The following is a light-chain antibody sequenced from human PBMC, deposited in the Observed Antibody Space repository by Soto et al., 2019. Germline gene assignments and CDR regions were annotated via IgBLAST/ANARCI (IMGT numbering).Light chain of an antibody. Sequence: QSELTQPPSVSGAPGQRVTISCTGSYSNIGAGYEVHWYQQVPGSAPKLLVSGHNNRPAGVPDRFFGSKSGSSASLTIIGLQAEDEADYYCQSFDNSVSGSGVFSGGTKLTVL. CDR1: YSNIGAGYE. V-gene: IGLV1-40*01. J-gene: IGLJ3*02. CDR2: GHN. CDR3: QSFDNSVSGSGV.